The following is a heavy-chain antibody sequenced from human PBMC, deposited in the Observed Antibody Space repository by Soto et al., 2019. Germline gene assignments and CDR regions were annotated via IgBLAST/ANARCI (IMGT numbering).Heavy chain of an antibody. CDR1: GFTFSSYA. Sequence: GGSLRLSCAASGFTFSSYAMNWVRQAPGKGLEWVALISHDGINKYYADSVRGRFTISRDSSTNTLYLQMNSLRAADTAVYYCGRCTSTSCHLGSDYWGQGTPVTVSS. CDR3: GRCTSTSCHLGSDY. CDR2: ISHDGINK. D-gene: IGHD2-2*01. V-gene: IGHV3-30-3*01. J-gene: IGHJ4*02.